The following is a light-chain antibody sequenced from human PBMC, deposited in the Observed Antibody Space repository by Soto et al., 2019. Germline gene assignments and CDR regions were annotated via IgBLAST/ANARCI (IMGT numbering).Light chain of an antibody. J-gene: IGLJ2*01. CDR3: SSYTSSSPRVV. CDR1: SSDVGGYNY. CDR2: DVS. V-gene: IGLV2-14*01. Sequence: QSALTQPASVSGSPGQSITISCTGTSSDVGGYNYVSWYQQHPGKASKLMIYDVSNRPSGVSNRFSGSKSGNTASLTISGLQAEDEADYYCSSYTSSSPRVVFGGGTKLTVL.